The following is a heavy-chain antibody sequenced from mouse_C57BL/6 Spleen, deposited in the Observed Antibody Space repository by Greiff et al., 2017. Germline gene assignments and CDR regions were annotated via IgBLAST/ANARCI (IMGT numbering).Heavy chain of an antibody. J-gene: IGHJ1*03. V-gene: IGHV5-12*01. Sequence: EVKLMESGGGLVQPGGSLKLSCAASGFTFSDYYMYWVRQTPEKRLEWVAYISNGGGSTYYPDTVKGRFTISRDNAKNTLYLQMSRLKSEDTAMYYCARLKCWYFDVWGTGTTVTVSS. CDR3: ARLKCWYFDV. CDR1: GFTFSDYY. D-gene: IGHD1-3*01. CDR2: ISNGGGST.